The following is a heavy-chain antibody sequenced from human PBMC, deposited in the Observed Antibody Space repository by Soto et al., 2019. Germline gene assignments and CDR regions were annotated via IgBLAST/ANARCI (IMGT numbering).Heavy chain of an antibody. Sequence: EVQLVESGGGLVQPGGSLRLSCVGSGFTFGNHYIDWVRQAPGKGLEWVGRTRNKANSYTTHYAASVKGRFTISRDDSKNSLYLQMNSLKTEDTAVYYCARSGSSTSCYDYWGQGTLVTVSS. CDR1: GFTFGNHY. J-gene: IGHJ4*02. D-gene: IGHD2-2*01. V-gene: IGHV3-72*01. CDR2: TRNKANSYTT. CDR3: ARSGSSTSCYDY.